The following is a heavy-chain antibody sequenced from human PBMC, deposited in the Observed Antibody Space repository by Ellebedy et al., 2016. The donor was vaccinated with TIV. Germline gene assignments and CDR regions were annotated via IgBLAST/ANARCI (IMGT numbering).Heavy chain of an antibody. V-gene: IGHV4-38-2*02. CDR2: IYHSGST. J-gene: IGHJ4*02. Sequence: SETLSLXCTVSGYSISSGYYWGWIRQPPGKGLEWIGSIYHSGSTYYNPSLKSRVTISVDTSKNQFSLKLSSVTAADTAVYYCAREGRGYSFWGQGTLVTVSS. CDR3: AREGRGYSF. D-gene: IGHD5-18*01. CDR1: GYSISSGYY.